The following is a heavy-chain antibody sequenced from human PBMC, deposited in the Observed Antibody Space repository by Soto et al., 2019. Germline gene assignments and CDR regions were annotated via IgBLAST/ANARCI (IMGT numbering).Heavy chain of an antibody. CDR1: GFTFSSYG. CDR3: ARGTTVVTHFDY. V-gene: IGHV3-33*01. Sequence: QVQLVESGGGVVQPGRSLRLSCAASGFTFSSYGMHWVRQAPGKGLEWVAVIWYDGSNKYYADSVKGRFTISRDNSKNTLYLRMNSLRAEDTAVYYCARGTTVVTHFDYWGQGTLVTVSS. D-gene: IGHD4-17*01. CDR2: IWYDGSNK. J-gene: IGHJ4*02.